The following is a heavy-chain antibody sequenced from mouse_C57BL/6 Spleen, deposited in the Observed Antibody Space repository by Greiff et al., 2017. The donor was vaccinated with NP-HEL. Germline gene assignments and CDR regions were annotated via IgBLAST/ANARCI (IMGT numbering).Heavy chain of an antibody. V-gene: IGHV5-17*01. J-gene: IGHJ4*01. CDR2: ISSGSSTI. Sequence: EVKLMESGGGLVKPGGSLKLSCAASGFTFSDYGMHWVRQAPEKGLEWVAYISSGSSTIYYADKVKGRFTISRDNAKNTLFLQMTSLRSEDTAMYYCARAMMVTTLYYYAMDYWGQGTSVTVSS. D-gene: IGHD2-3*01. CDR1: GFTFSDYG. CDR3: ARAMMVTTLYYYAMDY.